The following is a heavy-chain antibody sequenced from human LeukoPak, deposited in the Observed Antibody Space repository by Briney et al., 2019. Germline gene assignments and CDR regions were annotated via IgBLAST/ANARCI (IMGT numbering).Heavy chain of an antibody. CDR1: GNYW. V-gene: IGHV3-74*01. CDR3: AKSKARIAVAGGMDV. CDR2: INSDGSWT. Sequence: GGSLRLSCAASGNYWMHWVRQAPGKGLVWVSHINSDGSWTSYADSVTGRFTISRDNAKNTLYLQMNSLRAEDTAVYYCAKSKARIAVAGGMDVWGQGTTVTVSS. D-gene: IGHD6-19*01. J-gene: IGHJ6*02.